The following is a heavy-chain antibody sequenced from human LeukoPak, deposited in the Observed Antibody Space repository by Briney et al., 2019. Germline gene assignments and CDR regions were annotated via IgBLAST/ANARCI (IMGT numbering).Heavy chain of an antibody. J-gene: IGHJ4*02. D-gene: IGHD2/OR15-2a*01. CDR2: ISDSSTTI. CDR3: VKDSIGGDF. Sequence: GGSLRLSCSASGFTFNSYGMSWVRQAPGKGLEWVSYISDSSTTIYYADSVKGRFTISRDNSQNTLYLQMNSLRAGDTAIYYCVKDSIGGDFWGQGTLVTVSS. V-gene: IGHV3-23*01. CDR1: GFTFNSYG.